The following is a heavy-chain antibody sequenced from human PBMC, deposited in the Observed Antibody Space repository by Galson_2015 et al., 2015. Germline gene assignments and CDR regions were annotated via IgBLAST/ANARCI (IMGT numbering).Heavy chain of an antibody. J-gene: IGHJ5*02. D-gene: IGHD6-13*01. CDR3: AKVGSSWLIDL. Sequence: SLRLSCAASGFTFSSYGMHWVRQAPGKGLEWVAVISYDGSNKYYADSVKGRFTISRDNSKNTLYLQMNSLRAEDTAVYYCAKVGSSWLIDLWGQGTLVTVSS. CDR2: ISYDGSNK. CDR1: GFTFSSYG. V-gene: IGHV3-30*18.